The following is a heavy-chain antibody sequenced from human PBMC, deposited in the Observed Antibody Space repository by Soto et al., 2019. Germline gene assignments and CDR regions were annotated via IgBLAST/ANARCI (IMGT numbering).Heavy chain of an antibody. J-gene: IGHJ4*02. CDR3: ARQRYYDSSGYYSDY. D-gene: IGHD3-22*01. V-gene: IGHV4-39*01. CDR2: IYYSGST. CDR1: GGSISSRSYY. Sequence: PSETLSLTCTVSGGSISSRSYYWGWIRQPPGKGLEWIGSIYYSGSTYYNPSLKSRVTISVDTSKNQFSLKLSSVTAADTAVYYCARQRYYDSSGYYSDYWGQGTLVTVSS.